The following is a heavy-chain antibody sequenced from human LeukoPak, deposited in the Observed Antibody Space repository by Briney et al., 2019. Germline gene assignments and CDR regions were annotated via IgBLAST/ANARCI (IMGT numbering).Heavy chain of an antibody. J-gene: IGHJ4*02. CDR2: ISGSGGST. CDR1: GCTFSSYA. Sequence: GGSLRLSCAASGCTFSSYAMSWVRQAPGKGLEWVSAISGSGGSTYYADSVKGRFTISRDNSKNTLYLQMHSLRAEDTAVYCCAKPQSGSGYWGQGTLVTVSS. V-gene: IGHV3-23*01. CDR3: AKPQSGSGY. D-gene: IGHD2-15*01.